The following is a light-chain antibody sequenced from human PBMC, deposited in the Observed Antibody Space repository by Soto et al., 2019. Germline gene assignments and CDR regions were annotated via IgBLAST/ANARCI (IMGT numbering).Light chain of an antibody. CDR2: DAS. CDR1: EGISND. CDR3: PQYNNGQPIT. V-gene: IGKV3-15*01. J-gene: IGKJ5*01. Sequence: IVMSLSQGKQSVPPGKRTTLSGRVSEGISNDLAWYQQKPGQAPRLLIYDASTRATGIQARFSGSGSGTEFTLTISCLQSEDFAVYYCPQYNNGQPITFGQVARLDIK.